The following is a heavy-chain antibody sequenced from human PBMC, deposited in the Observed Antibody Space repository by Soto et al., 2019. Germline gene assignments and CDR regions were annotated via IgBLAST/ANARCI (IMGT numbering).Heavy chain of an antibody. J-gene: IGHJ4*02. CDR2: ISNNGDTA. V-gene: IGHV3-23*01. D-gene: IGHD3-16*02. Sequence: HPGGSLRLSCATSGFTFSSYAMVWVRQAAEKGLEWVASISNNGDTAYYADSVKGRFTISRGNSENKLYLQMNGLRADDTALYFCAKSRVFIGAIVTLLDSWGQGT. CDR3: AKSRVFIGAIVTLLDS. CDR1: GFTFSSYA.